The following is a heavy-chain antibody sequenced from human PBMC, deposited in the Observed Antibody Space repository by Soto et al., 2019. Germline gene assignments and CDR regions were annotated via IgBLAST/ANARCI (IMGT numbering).Heavy chain of an antibody. V-gene: IGHV3-33*01. CDR3: ARGTGSGSFLIDY. J-gene: IGHJ4*02. CDR2: IWFDGSYE. Sequence: QVQLVESGGGVVQPGRSLRLSCEASGFIFSNYAMHWVRQAPGQGLEWVALIWFDGSYENYAESVKGRFTISRDNSKNMLYFQMNSLRVEDTAVYFCARGTGSGSFLIDYWGQGTLVTVSS. CDR1: GFIFSNYA. D-gene: IGHD3-10*01.